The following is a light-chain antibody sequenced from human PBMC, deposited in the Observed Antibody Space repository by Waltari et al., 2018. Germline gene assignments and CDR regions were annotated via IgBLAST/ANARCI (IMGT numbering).Light chain of an antibody. CDR2: EGS. CDR3: CSYAGSSTVV. Sequence: QSALTQPASVSGSPGPSITLSRPGTSRDVGSSNLFSWYQPHPGKAPKLMIYEGSKRPSGVSNRFSGSKSGNTASLTISGLQAEDEADYYCCSYAGSSTVVFGGGTKLTVL. CDR1: SRDVGSSNL. V-gene: IGLV2-23*01. J-gene: IGLJ2*01.